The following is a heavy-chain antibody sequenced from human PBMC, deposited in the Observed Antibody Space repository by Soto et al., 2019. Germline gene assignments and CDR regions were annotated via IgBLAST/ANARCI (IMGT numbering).Heavy chain of an antibody. V-gene: IGHV4-59*08. Sequence: SETLSLTCTVSGGSISSYYWSWIRQSPGKGLEWIGYISYSGSTEYNPSLKSRVTISVDTSKNQFSLKLSSVTAADTAVYYCACQLSTTTAPLPFDVWGQGTLVTVSS. CDR3: ACQLSTTTAPLPFDV. D-gene: IGHD1-1*01. CDR1: GGSISSYY. CDR2: ISYSGST. J-gene: IGHJ4*02.